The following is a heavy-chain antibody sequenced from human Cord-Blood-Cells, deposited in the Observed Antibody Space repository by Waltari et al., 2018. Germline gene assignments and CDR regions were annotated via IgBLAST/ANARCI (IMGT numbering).Heavy chain of an antibody. Sequence: QVQLQESGPGLVKPSETLSLTCTVPGGSISRYYWSWIRQPPGKGLEWIGYIYYSGSTNYNPSLKSRVTISVDTSKNQFSLKLSSVTAADTAVYYCARGWGSDYWGQGTLVTVSS. CDR2: IYYSGST. CDR3: ARGWGSDY. J-gene: IGHJ4*02. CDR1: GGSISRYY. V-gene: IGHV4-59*01. D-gene: IGHD7-27*01.